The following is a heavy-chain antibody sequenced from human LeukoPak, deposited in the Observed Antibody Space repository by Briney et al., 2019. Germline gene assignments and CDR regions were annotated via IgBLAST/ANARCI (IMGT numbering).Heavy chain of an antibody. CDR1: GFTFSSYW. CDR2: IKKDGSEK. D-gene: IGHD3-9*01. Sequence: GGSLRLSCAASGFTFSSYWMSWVRQAPGKGLEWVANIKKDGSEKYYVDSVKGRFTISRDNAKTSLYLQMNSLRAEDTAVYYCTSVLRYFDWLLGDYYMDVWGKGTTVTVSS. V-gene: IGHV3-7*01. J-gene: IGHJ6*03. CDR3: TSVLRYFDWLLGDYYMDV.